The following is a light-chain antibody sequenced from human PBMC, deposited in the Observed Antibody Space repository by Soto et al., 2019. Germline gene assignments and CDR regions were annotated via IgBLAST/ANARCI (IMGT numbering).Light chain of an antibody. J-gene: IGKJ5*01. V-gene: IGKV3-11*01. CDR1: QSVSDY. Sequence: EIVLTQSPATLSLSPGERATLSCRASQSVSDYLAWYQQKPGQAPRLLIYGAFNRATGIPARFSGSGSGADFTLTISSLEPEDFAVYYCQQRNIWPPVTFGQGTRLEI. CDR2: GAF. CDR3: QQRNIWPPVT.